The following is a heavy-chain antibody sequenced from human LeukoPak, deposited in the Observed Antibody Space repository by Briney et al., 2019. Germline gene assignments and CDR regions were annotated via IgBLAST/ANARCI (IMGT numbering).Heavy chain of an antibody. CDR2: ISGSGGST. CDR1: GFTFSSYA. D-gene: IGHD3-16*01. CDR3: AKGGWGTVLDY. Sequence: PGGSLRLSCAASGFTFSSYAMSWVRQAPGKGLEWVSAISGSGGSTYYSDSVKGRFTISRDNSENTLYLQLNSLRAEDTAVYYCAKGGWGTVLDYWGQGTLVTVSP. V-gene: IGHV3-23*01. J-gene: IGHJ4*02.